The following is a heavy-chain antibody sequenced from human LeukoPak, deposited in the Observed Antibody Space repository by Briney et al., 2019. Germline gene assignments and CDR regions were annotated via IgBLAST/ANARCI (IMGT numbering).Heavy chain of an antibody. CDR3: AKDQYSSSYYFDY. D-gene: IGHD6-6*01. Sequence: GGSLSLSCAASGFTFSSYGMHWVRQAPGKGLEGVAFIRYDGSNKYYTDSVKGRFTISRDNSKNTLYLQMNSLRAEDTAVYYCAKDQYSSSYYFDYWGQGTLVTVSS. J-gene: IGHJ4*02. CDR2: IRYDGSNK. CDR1: GFTFSSYG. V-gene: IGHV3-30*02.